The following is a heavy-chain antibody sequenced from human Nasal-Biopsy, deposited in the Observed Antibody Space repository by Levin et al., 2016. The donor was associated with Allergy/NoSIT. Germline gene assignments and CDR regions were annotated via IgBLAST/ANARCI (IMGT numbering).Heavy chain of an antibody. CDR2: ISYDGSYQ. D-gene: IGHD6-19*01. Sequence: GESLKISCAVSGFTFNNYGFHWVRQAPGKGLEWVAVISYDGSYQYYADSVKGRFTISRDNSKNTQYLQMNSLRAEDTAVYYCARIPYSTGNWGQGTRVTVSP. CDR1: GFTFNNYG. V-gene: IGHV3-30*03. J-gene: IGHJ4*02. CDR3: ARIPYSTGN.